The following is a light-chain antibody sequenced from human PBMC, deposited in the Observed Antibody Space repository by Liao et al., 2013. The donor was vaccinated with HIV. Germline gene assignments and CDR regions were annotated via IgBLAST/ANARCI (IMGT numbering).Light chain of an antibody. J-gene: IGLJ3*02. V-gene: IGLV3-21*04. CDR3: QVWDSRNSRWM. CDR1: NIGSKS. Sequence: SYELSQAPSLSVAPGRTATITCEADNIGSKSVHWYQQKPGQAPVMVIFYDRDRPSGIPDRFSGSRSGNTATLSISRAEAGDEADYYCQVWDSRNSRWMFGGGTKVTVL. CDR2: YDR.